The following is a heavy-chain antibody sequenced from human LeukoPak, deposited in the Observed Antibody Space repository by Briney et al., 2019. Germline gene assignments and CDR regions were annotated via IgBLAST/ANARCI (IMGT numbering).Heavy chain of an antibody. Sequence: SETLSLTCTVSGGSISSYYWSWIRQPPGKGLEWIGSIYYSGSTYYNPSLKSRVTISVDTSKNQFSLKLSSVTAADTAVYYCARHRTYSSSWFDYWGQGTLVTVSS. J-gene: IGHJ4*02. CDR3: ARHRTYSSSWFDY. CDR2: IYYSGST. D-gene: IGHD6-13*01. CDR1: GGSISSYY. V-gene: IGHV4-59*05.